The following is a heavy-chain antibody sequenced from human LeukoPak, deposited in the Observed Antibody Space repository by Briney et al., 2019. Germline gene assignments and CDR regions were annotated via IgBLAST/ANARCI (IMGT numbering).Heavy chain of an antibody. Sequence: GGSLRLSCAASGFTFSSYWMSWVRQAPGKGLEWVANIKQDGSKKYYVDSVKGRFTISRDNAKNSLYLQMNSLRAEDTAVYYCARAPGYYDFWSGYYDYYYYMDVWGKGTTVTVSS. V-gene: IGHV3-7*01. CDR1: GFTFSSYW. CDR3: ARAPGYYDFWSGYYDYYYYMDV. J-gene: IGHJ6*03. D-gene: IGHD3-3*01. CDR2: IKQDGSKK.